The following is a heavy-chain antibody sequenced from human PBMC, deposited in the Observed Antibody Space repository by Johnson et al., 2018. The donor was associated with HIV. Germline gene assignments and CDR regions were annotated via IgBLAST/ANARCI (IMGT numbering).Heavy chain of an antibody. V-gene: IGHV3-30*02. CDR2: IRYDGSNK. CDR3: ARDAHMVRGVGDAFDI. Sequence: QVQLVESGGDLVKPGGSLRLSCAASGFTFSNAWMNWVRQAPGKGLEWVAFIRYDGSNKYYADSVKGRFTISRDNAKNSLYLQMNSLRAEDTALYYCARDAHMVRGVGDAFDIWGQGTMVTVSS. D-gene: IGHD3-10*01. J-gene: IGHJ3*02. CDR1: GFTFSNAW.